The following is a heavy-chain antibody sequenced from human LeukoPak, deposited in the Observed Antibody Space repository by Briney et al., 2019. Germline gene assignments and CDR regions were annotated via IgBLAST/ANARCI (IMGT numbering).Heavy chain of an antibody. D-gene: IGHD3-10*01. CDR1: RFTFSSYD. V-gene: IGHV3-13*01. Sequence: TGGSLRLSCAASRFTFSSYDMHWVRQPTGKGLEWVSAIGPAGDTYYPGSVKGRFTISRENAKNFLYLQMNNLRAGDTAVYYCARDSVVRGVHYGMDVWGQGTTVTVSS. J-gene: IGHJ6*02. CDR3: ARDSVVRGVHYGMDV. CDR2: IGPAGDT.